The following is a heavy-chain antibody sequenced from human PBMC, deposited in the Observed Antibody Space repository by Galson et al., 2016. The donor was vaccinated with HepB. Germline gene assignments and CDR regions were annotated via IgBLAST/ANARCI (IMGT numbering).Heavy chain of an antibody. D-gene: IGHD2-15*01. CDR1: GFTFSIYA. V-gene: IGHV3-30*03. CDR3: ATHCSGGSCYHF. CDR2: ISYDGTDK. J-gene: IGHJ4*02. Sequence: SLRLSCAASGFTFSIYAMHWVRQAPAKGLEWVTVISYDGTDKYYADSVRGRFTISRDNSKNTLYLQMNSLRAEDTAVYYCATHCSGGSCYHFWGQGTLVTVSS.